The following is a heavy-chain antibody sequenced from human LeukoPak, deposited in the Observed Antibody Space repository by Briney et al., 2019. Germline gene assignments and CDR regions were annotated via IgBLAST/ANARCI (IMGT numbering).Heavy chain of an antibody. CDR3: AREQRDGYDFWSDYPFDY. Sequence: ASVKVSCKASGYTFTSYYMHWVRQAPGQGLEWMGIINPSGGSTSYAQKFQGRVTMTRDMSTSTVYMELSSLRSVDTAVYYCAREQRDGYDFWSDYPFDYWGQGTLVTVSS. D-gene: IGHD3-3*01. J-gene: IGHJ4*02. V-gene: IGHV1-46*01. CDR2: INPSGGST. CDR1: GYTFTSYY.